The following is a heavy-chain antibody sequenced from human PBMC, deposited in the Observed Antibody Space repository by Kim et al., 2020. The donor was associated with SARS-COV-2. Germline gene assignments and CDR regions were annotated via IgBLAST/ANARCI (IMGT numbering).Heavy chain of an antibody. V-gene: IGHV4-39*01. CDR3: ARQSQLGFRH. Sequence: TTYYNPSLKSRVTISIDTSKNQFSLKLSSVTAADPAVYYCARQSQLGFRHWGQGTLVTVSS. J-gene: IGHJ4*02. D-gene: IGHD6-6*01. CDR2: TT.